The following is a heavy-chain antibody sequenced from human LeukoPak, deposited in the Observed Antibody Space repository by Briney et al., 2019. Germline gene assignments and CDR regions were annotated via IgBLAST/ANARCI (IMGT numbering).Heavy chain of an antibody. V-gene: IGHV3-30-3*01. CDR2: ISYGGSNK. J-gene: IGHJ4*02. CDR1: GLTFSSYA. Sequence: GGSLRLSCAASGLTFSSYAMHWVRQAPGKGLEWVAVISYGGSNKYYADSVKGRFTISRDNSKNTLYLQMNSLRAEDTAVYYCARAKTGDYWGQGTLVTVSS. CDR3: ARAKTGDY.